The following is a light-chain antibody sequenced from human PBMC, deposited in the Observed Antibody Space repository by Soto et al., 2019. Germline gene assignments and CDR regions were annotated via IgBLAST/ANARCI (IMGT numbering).Light chain of an antibody. CDR1: QSVNSN. V-gene: IGKV3-15*01. CDR3: QQYGSLSWT. CDR2: GAS. J-gene: IGKJ1*01. Sequence: EIVMTQSPATLSVSPGERATLSCRASQSVNSNLAWYQQKPGQAPRLLIYGASTRATGIPARFSGSGSGTEFTLTISSLQSEDFAVYYCQQYGSLSWTFGQGTKVDIK.